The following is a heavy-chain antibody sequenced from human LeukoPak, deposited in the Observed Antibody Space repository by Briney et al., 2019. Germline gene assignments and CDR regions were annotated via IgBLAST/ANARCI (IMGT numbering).Heavy chain of an antibody. CDR2: ISYDGSNK. V-gene: IGHV3-30-3*01. J-gene: IGHJ4*02. CDR3: ARDHRSGYCSGGSCYRASYFDY. CDR1: GFTFSSYA. Sequence: GGSLRLSCAASGFTFSSYAMHWVRQAPGKGLEWVAVISYDGSNKYYADSVKGRFTISRDNSKNTLYLQMNSLRAEDTAVYYCARDHRSGYCSGGSCYRASYFDYWGQGTLVTVSS. D-gene: IGHD2-15*01.